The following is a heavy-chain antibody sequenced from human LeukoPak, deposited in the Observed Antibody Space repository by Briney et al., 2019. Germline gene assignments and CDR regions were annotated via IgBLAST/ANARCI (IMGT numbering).Heavy chain of an antibody. CDR2: ITGSGGNT. CDR3: AKWGDYDVLTGYYVSDY. CDR1: GFTFNTYW. V-gene: IGHV3-23*01. J-gene: IGHJ4*02. Sequence: GGSLRLSCDTSGFTFNTYWLSWVRQAPGKGLEWVSAITGSGGNTYYADSVKGRFTISRDNSKNTVFLQMNSLRAEDTAVYYCAKWGDYDVLTGYYVSDYWGQGTLVTVSS. D-gene: IGHD3-9*01.